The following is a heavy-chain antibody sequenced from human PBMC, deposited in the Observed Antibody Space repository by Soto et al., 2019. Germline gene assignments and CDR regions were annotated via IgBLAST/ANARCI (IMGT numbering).Heavy chain of an antibody. J-gene: IGHJ5*02. Sequence: SETLSLTCTVSGGSISSSSYYWGWIRQPPGKGLEWIGSIYYSGSTYYNPSLKSRVTISVDTSKNQFSLKLSSVTAADTAVYYCARHVSYDLETNWFDPWGQGTLVTVSS. V-gene: IGHV4-39*01. CDR2: IYYSGST. CDR1: GGSISSSSYY. D-gene: IGHD3-16*01. CDR3: ARHVSYDLETNWFDP.